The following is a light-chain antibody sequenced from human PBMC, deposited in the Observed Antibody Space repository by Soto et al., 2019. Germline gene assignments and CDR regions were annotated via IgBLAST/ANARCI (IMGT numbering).Light chain of an antibody. V-gene: IGLV2-14*03. Sequence: QSALTQPASVSGSPGQSITISCTGTSTDVGGYNYVSWYQHHPGKAPKLMIYDVTNRPSGIANRFAGSKSGNTASLTISGLHAEDEADYYYTSYTSITTGVFGGGTKLTVL. CDR3: TSYTSITTGV. CDR2: DVT. CDR1: STDVGGYNY. J-gene: IGLJ3*02.